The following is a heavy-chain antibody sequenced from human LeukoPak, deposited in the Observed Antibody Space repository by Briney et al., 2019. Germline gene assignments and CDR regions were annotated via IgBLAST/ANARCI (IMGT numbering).Heavy chain of an antibody. CDR3: ARDLSSSPGGYYYYYMDV. D-gene: IGHD6-6*01. CDR2: IYYSGST. Sequence: PSETLSLTCTVSGVSISSYYWSWIRQPPGKGLEWIGYIYYSGSTNYNPSLKSRVTISVDTSKNQFSLKLSSVTAADTAVYYCARDLSSSPGGYYYYYMDVWGKGTTVTVSS. V-gene: IGHV4-59*01. CDR1: GVSISSYY. J-gene: IGHJ6*03.